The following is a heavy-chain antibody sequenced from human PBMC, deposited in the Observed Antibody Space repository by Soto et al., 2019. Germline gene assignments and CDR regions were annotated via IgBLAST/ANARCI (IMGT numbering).Heavy chain of an antibody. CDR1: GYTFTSYY. V-gene: IGHV1-46*01. CDR2: INPSGGST. D-gene: IGHD6-6*01. J-gene: IGHJ4*02. Sequence: QVQLVQSGAEVKKPGASVKVSCKASGYTFTSYYMHWVRQAPGQGLEWMGIINPSGGSTSYAQKFQGRVTMTRETATSTGYRELIRRRAEATAVYDWAREDGLTSSSPPRSGFAYWGQGTLVTVTA. CDR3: AREDGLTSSSPPRSGFAY.